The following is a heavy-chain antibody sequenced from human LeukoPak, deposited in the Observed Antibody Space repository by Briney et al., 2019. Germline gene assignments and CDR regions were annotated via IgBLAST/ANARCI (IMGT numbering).Heavy chain of an antibody. CDR2: ISAYNGNT. CDR3: ARHGLRYCSSTSCYTDY. CDR1: GYTFTSYG. D-gene: IGHD2-2*02. V-gene: IGHV1-18*01. Sequence: ASVKVSCKASGYTFTSYGISWVRQAPGQGLEWMGWISAYNGNTNYAQKLQGRVTMTTDTSTSTAYMELRSLRSDDTAVYYCARHGLRYCSSTSCYTDYWGQGTLVTVSS. J-gene: IGHJ4*02.